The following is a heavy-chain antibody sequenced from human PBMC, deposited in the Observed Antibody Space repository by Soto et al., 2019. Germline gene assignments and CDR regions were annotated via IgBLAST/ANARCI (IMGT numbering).Heavy chain of an antibody. D-gene: IGHD2-21*02. V-gene: IGHV1-69*13. CDR2: IIPIFGTA. Sequence: SVKVSCKASGGTFSSYAISWVRQAPGQGLEWMGGIIPIFGTANYAQKFQGRVTITADESTSTAYMELSSLRSEDTAVYYCARMXVTRATPNYYYYYGMDVWGQGTTVTVSS. CDR3: ARMXVTRATPNYYYYYGMDV. J-gene: IGHJ6*02. CDR1: GGTFSSYA.